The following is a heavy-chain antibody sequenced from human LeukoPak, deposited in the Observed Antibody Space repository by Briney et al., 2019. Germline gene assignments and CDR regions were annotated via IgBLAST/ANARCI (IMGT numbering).Heavy chain of an antibody. Sequence: GSLRLSCAASGFTFSSYGMHWVRQAPGKGLGWVAFIRYDGSNKYYADSVKGRFTIYRDESKNTLYLQMNSLRAEDTAVYYCAKARNDIAAAGTGVDYWGQGTLVTVSS. CDR3: AKARNDIAAAGTGVDY. D-gene: IGHD6-13*01. J-gene: IGHJ4*02. CDR1: GFTFSSYG. CDR2: IRYDGSNK. V-gene: IGHV3-30*02.